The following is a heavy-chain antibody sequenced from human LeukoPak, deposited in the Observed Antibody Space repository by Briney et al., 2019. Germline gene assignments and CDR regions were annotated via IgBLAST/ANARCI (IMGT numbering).Heavy chain of an antibody. V-gene: IGHV4-59*12. CDR3: ARGRGFGNTIFGVVLHGMDV. J-gene: IGHJ6*02. CDR2: TRYSGST. Sequence: KASETLSLTCTVSGGSITVYYWSWIRQPPGKGLEWLGYTRYSGSTSYNPSLKSRVTVSVDTSKNQFSLKLSSVTAADTAVYYCARGRGFGNTIFGVVLHGMDVWGQGTTVTVSS. CDR1: GGSITVYY. D-gene: IGHD3-3*01.